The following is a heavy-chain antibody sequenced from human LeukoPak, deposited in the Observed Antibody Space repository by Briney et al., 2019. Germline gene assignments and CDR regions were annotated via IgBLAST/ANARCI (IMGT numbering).Heavy chain of an antibody. D-gene: IGHD5-24*01. Sequence: GGSLRLSCTASGFTFSSFWMHWVRQAPGKGLVWVSRMNSDGSSISYADSVKGRFTISRDNAKNTLFLQVNSLRAEDTAVYYRARGHNSALDYWGQGTLVTVSS. CDR2: MNSDGSSI. CDR1: GFTFSSFW. J-gene: IGHJ4*02. V-gene: IGHV3-74*01. CDR3: ARGHNSALDY.